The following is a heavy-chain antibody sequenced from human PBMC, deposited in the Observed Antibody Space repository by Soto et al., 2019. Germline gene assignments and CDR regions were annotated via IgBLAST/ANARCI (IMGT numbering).Heavy chain of an antibody. CDR1: SGSISSSNW. CDR2: IYHSGST. J-gene: IGHJ4*02. CDR3: ARDSLCSGGSCYIFDY. Sequence: SETLSLTCAVSSGSISSSNWWSWVRQPPGKGLEWIGEIYHSGSTNYNPSLKSRVTISVDKSKNQFSLKLSSVTAADTAVYYCARDSLCSGGSCYIFDYWGQGTLVTVSS. V-gene: IGHV4-4*02. D-gene: IGHD2-15*01.